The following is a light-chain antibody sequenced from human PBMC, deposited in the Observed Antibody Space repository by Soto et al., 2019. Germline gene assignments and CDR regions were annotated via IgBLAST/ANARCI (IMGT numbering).Light chain of an antibody. V-gene: IGLV2-14*01. J-gene: IGLJ2*01. CDR2: EVS. CDR1: SDVLDTYDF. CDR3: SSYTTSSTLV. Sequence: QSALTQPASVSGSPGQSISISCIGSSDVLDTYDFISWYQQHPGKAPKFVVYEVSDRPSGVSDRFSGSKSGNTASLTISGLQAEDEADYYCSSYTTSSTLVFGGGTKLTVL.